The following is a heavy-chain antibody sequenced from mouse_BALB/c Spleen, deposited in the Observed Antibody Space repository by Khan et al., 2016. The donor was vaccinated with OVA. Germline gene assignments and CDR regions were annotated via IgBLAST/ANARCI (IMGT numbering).Heavy chain of an antibody. CDR2: ISYSGST. Sequence: QLQQSGPGLVKPSQSLSLTCSVTGYSITSDYAWNWIRQFPGNKLEWMGYISYSGSTNYNPALKSRISITRETSNNQVFLQLNSVTTEDTATYYCARDGSRYNYAIDYWGQGTSVTVSS. J-gene: IGHJ4*01. CDR1: GYSITSDYA. D-gene: IGHD2-3*01. CDR3: ARDGSRYNYAIDY. V-gene: IGHV3-2*02.